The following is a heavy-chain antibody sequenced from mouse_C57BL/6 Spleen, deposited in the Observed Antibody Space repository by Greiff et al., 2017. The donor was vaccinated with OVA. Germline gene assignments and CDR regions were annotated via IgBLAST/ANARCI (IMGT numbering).Heavy chain of an antibody. CDR2: IDPEDGET. V-gene: IGHV14-2*01. J-gene: IGHJ4*01. CDR3: ARGTVVATDAMDY. Sequence: EVQRVESGAELVKPGASVKLSCTASGFNIKDYYMHWVKQRTEQGLEWIGRIDPEDGETKYAPKFQGKATITADTSSNTAYLQLSSLTSEDTAVYYCARGTVVATDAMDYWGQGTSVTVSS. D-gene: IGHD1-1*01. CDR1: GFNIKDYY.